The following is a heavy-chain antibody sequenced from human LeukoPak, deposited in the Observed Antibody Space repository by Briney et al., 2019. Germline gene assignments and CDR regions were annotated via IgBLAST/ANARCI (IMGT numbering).Heavy chain of an antibody. V-gene: IGHV3-30-3*01. CDR3: ARALPFFY. CDR1: GFTFSSYA. CDR2: ISYDGSNK. J-gene: IGHJ4*02. D-gene: IGHD3-3*02. Sequence: GGSLRLSCAASGFTFSSYAMHWVRQAPGKGLEWVAVISYDGSNKYYADSVKGRFTISRDNSKNTLYLQMNSLRAEDTAVYYCARALPFFYWGQGTLVTVSS.